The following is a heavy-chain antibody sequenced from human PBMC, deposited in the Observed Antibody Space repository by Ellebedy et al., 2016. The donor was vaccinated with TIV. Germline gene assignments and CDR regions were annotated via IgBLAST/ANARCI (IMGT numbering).Heavy chain of an antibody. V-gene: IGHV3-23*01. CDR1: GFTVSSNY. Sequence: GESLKISCAASGFTVSSNYMSWVRQAPGKGLEWVSAISGSGGSTYYAASVKGRFTISRDNSKNTLYLQMNSLRAEDTAVYYCAKDNTETARLPGDYWGQGTLVTVSS. J-gene: IGHJ4*02. D-gene: IGHD6-6*01. CDR3: AKDNTETARLPGDY. CDR2: ISGSGGST.